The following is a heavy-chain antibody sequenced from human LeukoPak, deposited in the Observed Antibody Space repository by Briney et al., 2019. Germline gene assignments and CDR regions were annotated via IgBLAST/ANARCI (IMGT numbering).Heavy chain of an antibody. J-gene: IGHJ5*02. CDR2: IYYSGST. CDR1: GGSISSYY. Sequence: SETLSLTCTVSGGSISSYYWSWIRQPPGKGLEWIGYIYYSGSTNYNPSLKSRVTISVDTSKNQFSLKLSSVTAADTAVYYCATHVFGVVIKGNWFDPWGQGTLVTVSS. CDR3: ATHVFGVVIKGNWFDP. D-gene: IGHD3-3*01. V-gene: IGHV4-59*08.